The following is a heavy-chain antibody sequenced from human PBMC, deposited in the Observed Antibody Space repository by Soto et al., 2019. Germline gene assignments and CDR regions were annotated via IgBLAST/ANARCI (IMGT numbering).Heavy chain of an antibody. CDR3: TRGPTGPEDY. CDR2: ISGSGGST. CDR1: GVTCSSYA. Sequence: GGSLRLCWAASGVTCSSYAVSWVRQAPGKGLEWVSAISGSGGSTYYADSVKGRFTISRDNSKNTLYLQMNSLRAEDTAVYYCTRGPTGPEDYWGQGTLVTVSS. V-gene: IGHV3-23*01. D-gene: IGHD1-1*01. J-gene: IGHJ4*02.